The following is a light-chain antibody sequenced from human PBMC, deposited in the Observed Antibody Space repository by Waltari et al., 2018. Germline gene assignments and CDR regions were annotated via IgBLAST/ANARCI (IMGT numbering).Light chain of an antibody. CDR1: SGYSSNV. Sequence: LVLTQSPSASASLGVSVKLTCTLSSGYSSNVITWLQQKPGKGPRYLMKVNGEGSHRKGGDVPVRFSASNSGTEYYVTISSLQAEDEADYYCQTGGHGTWVFGGGTKLTVL. V-gene: IGLV4-69*01. J-gene: IGLJ3*02. CDR2: VNGEGSH. CDR3: QTGGHGTWV.